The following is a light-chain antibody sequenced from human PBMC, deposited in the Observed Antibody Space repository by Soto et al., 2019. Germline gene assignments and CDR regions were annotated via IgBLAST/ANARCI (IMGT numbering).Light chain of an antibody. CDR2: WAS. J-gene: IGKJ4*01. CDR1: LSLLHDSNNENF. Sequence: DIVMTQSPDSLAVSLGERATINCKSSLSLLHDSNNENFLAWYQQRPGQPPKLLFYWASTRQSGVPERFSGSGSETDFTLTISSLRAEDVAVYYCQQYFGIPLTFGGGTKVEIK. V-gene: IGKV4-1*01. CDR3: QQYFGIPLT.